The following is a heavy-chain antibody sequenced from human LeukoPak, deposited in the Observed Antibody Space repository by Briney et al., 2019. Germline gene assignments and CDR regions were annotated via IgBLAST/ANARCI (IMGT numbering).Heavy chain of an antibody. V-gene: IGHV4-38-2*02. D-gene: IGHD3-22*01. CDR3: AREGQYYYDSSGYWSDAFDI. Sequence: SETLSLTCTVSGYSISSGYYWGWIRQPPGKGLEWIGSIYHSGSTYYNPSLKSRVTISVDTSKNQFSLKLSSVTAADTAVYYCAREGQYYYDSSGYWSDAFDIWGQGTMVTVSS. J-gene: IGHJ3*02. CDR1: GYSISSGYY. CDR2: IYHSGST.